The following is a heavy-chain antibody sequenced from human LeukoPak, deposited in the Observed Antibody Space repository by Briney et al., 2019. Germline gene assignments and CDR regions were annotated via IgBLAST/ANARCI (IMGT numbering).Heavy chain of an antibody. V-gene: IGHV3-43*02. CDR3: AKDKVLTGHNFYYYYGMDV. Sequence: GGSLRLSCAASGFTFDDYGMHWVRQAPGKGLEWVSLISGDGGSTYYGDSVKGRFTISRDNSKNSLYLQMNSPRTEDSALYYCAKDKVLTGHNFYYYYGMDVWGQGTTVTVSS. CDR1: GFTFDDYG. D-gene: IGHD3-9*01. J-gene: IGHJ6*02. CDR2: ISGDGGST.